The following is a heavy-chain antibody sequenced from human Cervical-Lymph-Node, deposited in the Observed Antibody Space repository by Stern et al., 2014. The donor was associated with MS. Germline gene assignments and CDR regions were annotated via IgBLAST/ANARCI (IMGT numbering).Heavy chain of an antibody. D-gene: IGHD6-13*01. V-gene: IGHV3-9*01. CDR1: GFTFDDYA. Sequence: EVQLVESGGGLVQPGRSLRLSCAASGFTFDDYAMHWVRQAPGKGLEWVSGILWNSGSIGYAYSVKGRFTISRDNAKNSLYLQMNSLRAEDTALYYCAKDNGRAAAPYYYYGMDVWGQGTTVTVS. CDR2: ILWNSGSI. CDR3: AKDNGRAAAPYYYYGMDV. J-gene: IGHJ6*02.